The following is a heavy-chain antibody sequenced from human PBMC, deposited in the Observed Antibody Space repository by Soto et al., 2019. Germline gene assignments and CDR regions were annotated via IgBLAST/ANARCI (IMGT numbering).Heavy chain of an antibody. CDR3: ARDRPNYDILTGYYVYYFDY. J-gene: IGHJ4*01. CDR1: GYTFTSYG. D-gene: IGHD3-9*01. V-gene: IGHV1-18*01. Sequence: GASVQVSCKASGYTFTSYGISWVRQAPGQGLEWMGWISAYNGNTNYAQKLQGRVTMTTDTSTSTAYMELRSLRSDDTAVYYCARDRPNYDILTGYYVYYFDYWGHGTLVTVSS. CDR2: ISAYNGNT.